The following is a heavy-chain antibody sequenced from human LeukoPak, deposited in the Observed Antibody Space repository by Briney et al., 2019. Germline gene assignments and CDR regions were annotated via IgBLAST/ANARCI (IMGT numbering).Heavy chain of an antibody. D-gene: IGHD3-10*01. CDR1: GGSISSSSYY. Sequence: PSETLSLTCTVSGGSISSSSYYWGWIRQPPGKGLEWIGSIYYSESTYYNPSLKSRVTISVDTSKNQFSLKLSSVTAADTAVYYCARHRRRLWFGEPTMNWFGPWGQGTLVTVSS. V-gene: IGHV4-39*01. CDR2: IYYSEST. CDR3: ARHRRRLWFGEPTMNWFGP. J-gene: IGHJ5*02.